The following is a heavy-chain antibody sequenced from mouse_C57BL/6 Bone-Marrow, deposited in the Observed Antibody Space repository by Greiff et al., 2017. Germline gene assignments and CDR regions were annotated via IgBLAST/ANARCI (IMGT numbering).Heavy chain of an antibody. J-gene: IGHJ2*01. CDR3: SSVDGNYFDF. CDR2: IDPEIGDT. Sequence: EVQRVESGAELVRPGASVKLSCTASGFTITDDYIHWVKQRPEQGLEWIGWIDPEIGDTEYASKFQGKATITSDTSSNTTYLQLSSLTSEDAAVYYCSSVDGNYFDFWGQGTPLTVAS. CDR1: GFTITDDY. V-gene: IGHV14-4*01. D-gene: IGHD2-3*01.